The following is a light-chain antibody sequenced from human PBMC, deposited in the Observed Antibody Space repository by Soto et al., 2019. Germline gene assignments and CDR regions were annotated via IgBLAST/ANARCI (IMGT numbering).Light chain of an antibody. Sequence: EIVLTQSPATLSLSPGERATLSCRASQSVSSYLAWYQQKPGQAPRLLIYDASNRATGIPARFSGSGSGTDFTLTISSLEPEDFAVYYCQQRSNWQITFGQGTLLENK. CDR2: DAS. V-gene: IGKV3-11*01. CDR3: QQRSNWQIT. J-gene: IGKJ5*01. CDR1: QSVSSY.